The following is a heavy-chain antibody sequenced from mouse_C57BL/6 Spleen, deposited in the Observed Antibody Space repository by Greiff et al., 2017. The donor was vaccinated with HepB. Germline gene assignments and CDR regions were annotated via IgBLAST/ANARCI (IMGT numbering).Heavy chain of an antibody. D-gene: IGHD3-2*02. CDR3: VRQEDSSGFAY. J-gene: IGHJ3*01. V-gene: IGHV10-1*01. CDR2: IRSKSNNYAT. CDR1: GFSFNTYA. Sequence: EVKVVESGGGLVQPKGSLKLSCAASGFSFNTYAMNWVRQAPGKGLEWVARIRSKSNNYATYYADSVKDRFTISRDDSESMLYLQMNNLKTEDTAMYYCVRQEDSSGFAYWGQGTLVTVSA.